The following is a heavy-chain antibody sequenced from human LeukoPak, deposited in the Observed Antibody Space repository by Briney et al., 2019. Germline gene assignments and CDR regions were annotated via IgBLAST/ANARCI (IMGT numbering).Heavy chain of an antibody. CDR3: ARDRVVPAAVIDY. Sequence: GASVKVSCKASGYTFTGYYMHWVRQAPGQGLEWMGWINPNSGGTNYAQKFQGRVTMTRDTSISTAYMELSRLRSDDTAVYYGARDRVVPAAVIDYWGQGTLVTVSS. CDR1: GYTFTGYY. CDR2: INPNSGGT. V-gene: IGHV1-2*02. D-gene: IGHD2-2*01. J-gene: IGHJ4*02.